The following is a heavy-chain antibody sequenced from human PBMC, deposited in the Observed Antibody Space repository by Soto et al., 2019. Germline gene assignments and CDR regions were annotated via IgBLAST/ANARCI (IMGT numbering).Heavy chain of an antibody. Sequence: QVQLVQSGGGVVQPGRSLRLSCAASGFTFSNYGMHWVRQAPGKGLEWVALISYDGSRKYYADSVKGRFTISRDSSKNTVYLQMNSLRGEDTAVYYCEKQYRGTYPIEWDYFDFWVQGTQVTVSS. CDR1: GFTFSNYG. CDR3: EKQYRGTYPIEWDYFDF. CDR2: ISYDGSRK. V-gene: IGHV3-30*18. J-gene: IGHJ4*02. D-gene: IGHD1-26*01.